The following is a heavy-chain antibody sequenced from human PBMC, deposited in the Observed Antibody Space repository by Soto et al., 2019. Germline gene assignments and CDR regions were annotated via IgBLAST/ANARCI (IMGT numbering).Heavy chain of an antibody. Sequence: QVPLVQSGAEVKKPGASVRVSCKASGYMFISYGINWVRQAPGQGLEWMGWISVYNGNTKYAQNLQGRVTMTTDTSTSTAYMEMRSLTSDDTAVYYCARDLDGSGSYYTDYWGPGTLVTVSS. CDR1: GYMFISYG. CDR3: ARDLDGSGSYYTDY. J-gene: IGHJ4*02. V-gene: IGHV1-18*01. CDR2: ISVYNGNT. D-gene: IGHD3-10*01.